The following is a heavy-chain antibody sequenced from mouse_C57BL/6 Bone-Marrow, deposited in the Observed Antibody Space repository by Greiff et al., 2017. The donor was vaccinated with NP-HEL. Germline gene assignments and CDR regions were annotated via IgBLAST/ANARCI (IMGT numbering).Heavy chain of an antibody. D-gene: IGHD4-1*01. CDR2: IDPSDSYT. Sequence: VQLQQPGAELVMPGASVKLSCKASGYTFTSYWMHWVKQRPGQGLEWIGEIDPSDSYTNYNQKFKGKSTLTVDKSSSTAYMQLSSLTSEDSAVYYCARWPNWRGYFDVWGTGTTVTVSS. CDR1: GYTFTSYW. CDR3: ARWPNWRGYFDV. J-gene: IGHJ1*03. V-gene: IGHV1-69*01.